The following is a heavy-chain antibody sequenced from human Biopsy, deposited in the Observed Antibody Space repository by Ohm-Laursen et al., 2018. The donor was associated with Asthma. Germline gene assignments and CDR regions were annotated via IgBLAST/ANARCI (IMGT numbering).Heavy chain of an antibody. CDR3: ARGYSGTDRIVYYYSGMEV. V-gene: IGHV1-69*13. J-gene: IGHJ6*02. Sequence: ASVKVSCKVSGDSLGSFINYAISWVRQAPRQGLEWMGGLIPVLGTADYAPMFEGRVTITADESTSTAYLELTSLRFEDTAVYYCARGYSGTDRIVYYYSGMEVWGQGTTVTVSS. D-gene: IGHD5-12*01. CDR1: GDSLGSFINYA. CDR2: LIPVLGTA.